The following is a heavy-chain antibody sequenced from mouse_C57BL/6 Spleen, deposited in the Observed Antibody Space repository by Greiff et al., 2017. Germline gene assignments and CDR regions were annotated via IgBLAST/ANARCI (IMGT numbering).Heavy chain of an antibody. CDR1: GYTFTDYY. D-gene: IGHD2-3*01. CDR3: ARREWLLRMAWFAY. J-gene: IGHJ3*01. CDR2: INPNNGGT. V-gene: IGHV1-26*01. Sequence: EVQLQQSGPELVKPGASVKISCKASGYTFTDYYMNWVKQSHGKSLEWNGDINPNNGGTSYNQKFKGKATLTVDKSSSTAYMELRSLTSEDSAVYYCARREWLLRMAWFAYWGQGTLVTVSA.